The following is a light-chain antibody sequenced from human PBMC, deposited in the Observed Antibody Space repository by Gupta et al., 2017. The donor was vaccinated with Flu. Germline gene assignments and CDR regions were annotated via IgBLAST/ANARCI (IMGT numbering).Light chain of an antibody. CDR3: KQYRNWPQT. CDR1: EFISSN. CDR2: DAS. V-gene: IGKV3-15*01. J-gene: IGKJ2*01. Sequence: GERATLSCRASEFISSNLDWYQQRPGQVPRRLIFDASTRATGIPARFSGSGYGTEFTLTISNLQSEDFAVYYCKQYRNWPQTFGQGTRLEIK.